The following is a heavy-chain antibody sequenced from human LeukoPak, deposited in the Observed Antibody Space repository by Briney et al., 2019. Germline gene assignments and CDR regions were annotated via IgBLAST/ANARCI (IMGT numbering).Heavy chain of an antibody. J-gene: IGHJ4*02. V-gene: IGHV1-69*13. Sequence: GASVKVSCKASGGTFSSYAISWVRQAPGQGLEWMGGIIPIFGTANYAQKFQGRVTITADESTSTAYMELSSLRSEDTAVYYCAGDVDIVATGVAGVNYWGQGTLVTVSS. CDR3: AGDVDIVATGVAGVNY. CDR2: IIPIFGTA. CDR1: GGTFSSYA. D-gene: IGHD5-12*01.